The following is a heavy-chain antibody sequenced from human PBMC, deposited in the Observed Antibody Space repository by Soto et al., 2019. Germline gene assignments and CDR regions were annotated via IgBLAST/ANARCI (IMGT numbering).Heavy chain of an antibody. CDR2: IIPILGIA. CDR1: GGTFSSYT. Sequence: ASVKVSCKASGGTFSSYTISWVRQAPGQGLEWMGRIIPILGIANYAQKFQGRVTITADKSTSTAYMELSSLRSEDTAVYYCARGEPAGYCSSTSCYIGFDYWGQGTLVTVSS. V-gene: IGHV1-69*02. J-gene: IGHJ4*02. D-gene: IGHD2-2*02. CDR3: ARGEPAGYCSSTSCYIGFDY.